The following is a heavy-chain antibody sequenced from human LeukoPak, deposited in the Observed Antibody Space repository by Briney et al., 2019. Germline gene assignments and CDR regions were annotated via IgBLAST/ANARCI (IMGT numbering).Heavy chain of an antibody. D-gene: IGHD3-22*01. CDR3: AKAPRESSGYCFEQ. J-gene: IGHJ4*02. CDR1: GFTPSNYA. V-gene: IGHV3-23*01. Sequence: GGSLRLSCAASGFTPSNYAMSWARQAPGKGLAWVSTITGSGDKTYYEDAVKGRFTISRDNSKNTLYLQMNSLRVEDTAVYYCAKAPRESSGYCFEQWGQGTLVTVSS. CDR2: ITGSGDKT.